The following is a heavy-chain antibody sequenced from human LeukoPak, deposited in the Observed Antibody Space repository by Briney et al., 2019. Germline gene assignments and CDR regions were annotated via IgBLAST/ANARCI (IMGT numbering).Heavy chain of an antibody. CDR2: IYYSGST. Sequence: SETLSLSCTVSGGSISSSSYYWGWIRQPPGKGLEWIGSIYYSGSTYYNPSLKSRVTISVDTSKNQFSLKLSSVTAADTAVYYCARGFSSSWYADFDYWGQGTLVTVSS. V-gene: IGHV4-39*07. J-gene: IGHJ4*02. D-gene: IGHD6-13*01. CDR1: GGSISSSSYY. CDR3: ARGFSSSWYADFDY.